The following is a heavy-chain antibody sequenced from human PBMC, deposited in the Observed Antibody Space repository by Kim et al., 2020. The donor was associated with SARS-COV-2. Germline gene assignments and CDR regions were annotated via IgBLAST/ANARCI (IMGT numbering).Heavy chain of an antibody. Sequence: GGSLRLSCAASGFTFSSYSMNWVRQAPGKGLEWVSYISSSSSTIYYADSVKGRFTISRDNAKNSLYLQMNSLRDEDTAVYYCARGCSLVHNSTSCSSVYYYYYGMDVWGQGTTVTVSS. J-gene: IGHJ6*02. D-gene: IGHD2-2*01. CDR3: ARGCSLVHNSTSCSSVYYYYYGMDV. CDR1: GFTFSSYS. CDR2: ISSSSSTI. V-gene: IGHV3-48*02.